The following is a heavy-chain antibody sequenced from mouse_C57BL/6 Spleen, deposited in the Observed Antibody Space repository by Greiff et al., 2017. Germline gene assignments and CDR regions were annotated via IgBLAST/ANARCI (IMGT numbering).Heavy chain of an antibody. V-gene: IGHV14-1*01. CDR3: TTRNGYPYLFAY. CDR2: IDPEDGDT. J-gene: IGHJ2*01. D-gene: IGHD2-2*01. Sequence: EVQLQQSGAELVRPGASVKLSCTASGFNIKDYYMHWVKQRPEQGLEWIGRIDPEDGDTEYAPKFPGKATMTADTSSNTAYLQLSSLTSEDTAVYYCTTRNGYPYLFAYWGQGTTLTVSS. CDR1: GFNIKDYY.